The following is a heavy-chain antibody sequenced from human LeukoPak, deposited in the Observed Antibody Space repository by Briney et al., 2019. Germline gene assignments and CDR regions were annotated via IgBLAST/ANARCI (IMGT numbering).Heavy chain of an antibody. CDR3: ARDYAGDWLREMDY. J-gene: IGHJ4*02. CDR2: ISYDGSNK. Sequence: PGGSLRLSCAASGFTFSSYAMHWVRQAPGKGLEWVAVISYDGSNKYYADSVKGRFTISRDNSENTLYLQMNSLRAEDTAVYYCARDYAGDWLREMDYWGQGTLVTVSS. CDR1: GFTFSSYA. V-gene: IGHV3-30*04. D-gene: IGHD3-9*01.